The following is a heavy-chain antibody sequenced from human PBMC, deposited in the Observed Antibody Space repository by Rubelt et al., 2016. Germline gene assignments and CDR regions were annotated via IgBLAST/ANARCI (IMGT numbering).Heavy chain of an antibody. J-gene: IGHJ4*02. CDR2: IWYDGSNK. CDR1: SSYG. V-gene: IGHV3-33*01. CDR3: ARGSYTSSRLDY. D-gene: IGHD6-13*01. Sequence: SSYGMHWVRQAPGKGLEWVAVIWYDGSNKYYADSVKGRFTISRDNAKNTLYLQVDSLRAEDTAVYYCARGSYTSSRLDYWGQGTLVTVSS.